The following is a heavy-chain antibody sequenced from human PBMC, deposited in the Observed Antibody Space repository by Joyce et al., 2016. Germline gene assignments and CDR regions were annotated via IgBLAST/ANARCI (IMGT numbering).Heavy chain of an antibody. Sequence: QVQLVESGGGVVQPGKSLRLSCAASGFTFSSYAMDWVRQAPGKGMEWVSVISFDESNQYYADSVRGRVTISRDNSRETMYLQMDSLRIEDSAVYYCARAASSSYYSSLPSYYYYTMDVWGQGTTVAVSS. V-gene: IGHV3-30*04. J-gene: IGHJ6*02. D-gene: IGHD6-13*01. CDR1: GFTFSSYA. CDR3: ARAASSSYYSSLPSYYYYTMDV. CDR2: ISFDESNQ.